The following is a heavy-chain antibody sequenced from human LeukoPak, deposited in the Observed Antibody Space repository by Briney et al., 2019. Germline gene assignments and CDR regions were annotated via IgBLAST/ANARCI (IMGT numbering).Heavy chain of an antibody. CDR1: GFTFSSYA. CDR2: ISYDGSNK. V-gene: IGHV3-30-3*01. D-gene: IGHD6-13*01. Sequence: PGGSLRLSCAPSGFTFSSYAMHWVRQAPGKGLEWVAVISYDGSNKYYADSVKGRFTISRDNSKNTLYLQMNSLRAEDTAVYYCARESWYSFYYYGMDVWGQGTTVTVSS. J-gene: IGHJ6*02. CDR3: ARESWYSFYYYGMDV.